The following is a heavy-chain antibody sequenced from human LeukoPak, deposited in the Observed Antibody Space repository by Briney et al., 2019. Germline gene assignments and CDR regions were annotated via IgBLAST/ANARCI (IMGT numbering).Heavy chain of an antibody. CDR2: TTNKANSYTT. CDR3: ARATHSVSSTDY. Sequence: GGSLRLSCEASGFTFIDHYMDWVRQAPGKGLEWVGRTTNKANSYTTEYAASVKGRFTISRDDSKNSLYLQMNSLKTEDTAVYYCARATHSVSSTDYWGQGTLVTVSS. V-gene: IGHV3-72*01. CDR1: GFTFIDHY. D-gene: IGHD2-15*01. J-gene: IGHJ4*02.